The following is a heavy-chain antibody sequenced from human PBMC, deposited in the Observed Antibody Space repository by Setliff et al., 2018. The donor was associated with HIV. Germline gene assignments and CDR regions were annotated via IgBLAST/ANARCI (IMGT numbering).Heavy chain of an antibody. Sequence: SETLSLTCTVSGGSISSGGYFWSWIRQLPGKGLEWIGYIYYSGSTFYNPSLKSRVSISVDTAKNQFSLKLTSVTAADTAVYYCARAEGYYDNFWGREHFYYMDVWGEGTMVTVSS. CDR2: IYYSGST. CDR3: ARAEGYYDNFWGREHFYYMDV. CDR1: GGSISSGGYF. V-gene: IGHV4-31*03. D-gene: IGHD3-22*01. J-gene: IGHJ6*03.